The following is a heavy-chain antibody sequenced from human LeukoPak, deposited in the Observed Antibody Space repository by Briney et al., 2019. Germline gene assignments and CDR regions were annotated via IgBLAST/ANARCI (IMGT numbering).Heavy chain of an antibody. CDR3: AKERSSGWPFDY. Sequence: SGGSLRLSCAASGFTFSSYAMSWVRQAPGKGLEWVSGISGSGGSTYYADSVKGRFTISRDNSKNTLYLQMNSLRADDTAAYYCAKERSSGWPFDYWGQGTLVTVSS. CDR2: ISGSGGST. D-gene: IGHD6-19*01. V-gene: IGHV3-23*01. CDR1: GFTFSSYA. J-gene: IGHJ4*02.